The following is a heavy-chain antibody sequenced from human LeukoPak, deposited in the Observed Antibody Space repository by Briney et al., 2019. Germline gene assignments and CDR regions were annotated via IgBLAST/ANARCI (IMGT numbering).Heavy chain of an antibody. CDR3: ARVRRRYQQLDYYGMDV. J-gene: IGHJ6*02. D-gene: IGHD6-13*01. V-gene: IGHV4-61*08. CDR1: GDSIDRGAYY. CDR2: IYYSGST. Sequence: PSQTLSLTCTVSGDSIDRGAYYWSWIRQPPGKGLEWIGYIYYSGSTNYNPSLKSRVTISVDTSKNQFSLKLSSVTAADTAVYYCARVRRRYQQLDYYGMDVWGQGTTVTVSS.